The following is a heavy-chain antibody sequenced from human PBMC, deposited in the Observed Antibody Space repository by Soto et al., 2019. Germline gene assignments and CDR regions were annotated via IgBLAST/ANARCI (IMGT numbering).Heavy chain of an antibody. Sequence: EVQLVESGGGLVQPGGSLRHSCAASGFTFSSYWMHWVRQAPGKGLVWVSRINSDGSSTSYADSVKGRFTISRDNAKNTLYLQMKSLRAEDTAVYYCVRTSLVVAAATREDYWGQGTLVTVSS. D-gene: IGHD2-15*01. V-gene: IGHV3-74*01. J-gene: IGHJ4*02. CDR1: GFTFSSYW. CDR3: VRTSLVVAAATREDY. CDR2: INSDGSST.